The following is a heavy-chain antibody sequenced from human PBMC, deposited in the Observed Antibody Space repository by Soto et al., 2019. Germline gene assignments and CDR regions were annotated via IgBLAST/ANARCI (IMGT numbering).Heavy chain of an antibody. Sequence: GGSLRLSCSASGFTFSSYAMHWVRQAPGKGLEYVSAISSNGGSTYYADSVKGRFTISRDNSKNTLYLQMSSLRAEDTAVYYCVKDPVPYHDGEVLRYFDWLSPNGMDVWGQGTTVTVSS. J-gene: IGHJ6*02. CDR3: VKDPVPYHDGEVLRYFDWLSPNGMDV. V-gene: IGHV3-64D*06. CDR1: GFTFSSYA. CDR2: ISSNGGST. D-gene: IGHD3-9*01.